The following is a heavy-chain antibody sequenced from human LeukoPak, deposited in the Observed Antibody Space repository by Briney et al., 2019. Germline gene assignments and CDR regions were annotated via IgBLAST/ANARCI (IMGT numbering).Heavy chain of an antibody. V-gene: IGHV3-23*01. Sequence: GGSLRLSCAASGFTFSSHAMNWVRQAPGKGLEWVSAISGSGGSTYYADSVKGRFTISRDKSKNTVYLQVNSLRAEDTAVYYCAKDGYSISWSYYYSGMDVWGQGTTVTVSS. D-gene: IGHD6-13*01. J-gene: IGHJ6*02. CDR2: ISGSGGST. CDR3: AKDGYSISWSYYYSGMDV. CDR1: GFTFSSHA.